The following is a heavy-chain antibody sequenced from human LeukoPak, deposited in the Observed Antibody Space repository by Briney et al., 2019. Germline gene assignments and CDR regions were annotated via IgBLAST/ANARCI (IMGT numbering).Heavy chain of an antibody. CDR3: ARRITIFGVAPPGSWFDP. D-gene: IGHD3-3*01. CDR2: IYYSGNT. V-gene: IGHV4-59*08. CDR1: GGSISSYY. J-gene: IGHJ5*02. Sequence: SSETLSLTCTVSGGSISSYYWSWIRQPPGKGLEWIGHIYYSGNTNYNPSLKSRVTISVDTSKNQFSLKLSSVTAADTAVYYCARRITIFGVAPPGSWFDPWGQGTLVTVSS.